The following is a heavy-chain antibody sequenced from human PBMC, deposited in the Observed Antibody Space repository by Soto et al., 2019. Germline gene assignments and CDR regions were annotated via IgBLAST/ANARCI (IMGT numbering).Heavy chain of an antibody. V-gene: IGHV4-31*03. CDR1: GASISSGGYY. CDR2: IYNIGNSGTA. CDR3: ASYSFPAGDY. J-gene: IGHJ4*02. Sequence: QVQLQESGPGLVKPSQTLSLTCTVSGASISSGGYYWSWIRQLPGKGLEWIGYIYNIGNSGTAYYNPSLESRLTISIDTSKNQFSLNLTSVTAADTAVYYCASYSFPAGDYWGQGTLVTVSS. D-gene: IGHD5-18*01.